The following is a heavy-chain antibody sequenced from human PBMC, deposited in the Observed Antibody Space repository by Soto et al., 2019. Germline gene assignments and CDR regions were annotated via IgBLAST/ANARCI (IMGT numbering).Heavy chain of an antibody. CDR1: GGSISSGGYY. CDR3: ARDDRYCSSTSCYTGWFAP. D-gene: IGHD2-2*02. CDR2: IFYSGST. Sequence: SETLSLTCTVSGGSISSGGYYWSWIRQHPGKGLEWIGYIFYSGSTYYNPSLKSRVTMSVDTSKNQFSLKLSSVTAADTAVYYCARDDRYCSSTSCYTGWFAPWGQGTLVTV. V-gene: IGHV4-31*03. J-gene: IGHJ5*02.